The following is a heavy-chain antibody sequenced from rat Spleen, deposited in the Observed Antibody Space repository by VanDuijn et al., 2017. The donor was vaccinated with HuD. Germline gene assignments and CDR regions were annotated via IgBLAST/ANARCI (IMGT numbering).Heavy chain of an antibody. CDR3: ARSSGSYYFDY. J-gene: IGHJ2*01. CDR1: GHSITSTY. D-gene: IGHD4-3*01. Sequence: EVQLQESGPGLVKPSQSLSLTCSVTGHSITSTYRWNWIRKFPGNKMEWIGHISYSGSTSYNPSLKSRTSITRDTSKNQFFLQLNSVTTEDTATYYCARSSGSYYFDYWGQGVMVTVSS. V-gene: IGHV3-1*01. CDR2: ISYSGST.